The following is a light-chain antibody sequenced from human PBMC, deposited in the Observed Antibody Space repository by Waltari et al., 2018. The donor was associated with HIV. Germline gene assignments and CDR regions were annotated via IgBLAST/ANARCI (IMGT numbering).Light chain of an antibody. CDR2: WAS. CDR3: QQYHTAPYS. V-gene: IGKV4-1*01. J-gene: IGKJ2*03. Sequence: DIVMPQSPDSLAVSLGERATLTCKLSQSVLYHSDTTNLVAWYQHKPGQRPKLLISWASARESAFPDRFRGGGSGTDFTLTISSLQAEDGAIYYCQQYHTAPYSFGPGTKLQIK. CDR1: QSVLYHSDTTNL.